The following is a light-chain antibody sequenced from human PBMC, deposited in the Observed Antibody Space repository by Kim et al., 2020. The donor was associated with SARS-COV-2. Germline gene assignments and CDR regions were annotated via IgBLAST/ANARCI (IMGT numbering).Light chain of an antibody. V-gene: IGKV2D-29*02. J-gene: IGKJ2*01. CDR3: MQSIQLPDT. CDR1: QSLLHRDGETY. CDR2: EVS. Sequence: QPASISCKSSQSLLHRDGETYLYWCLQKAGQSPQLLIYEVSKRFSGVPDRISGSGSGTDFTLSISRVETEDVGIYYCMQSIQLPDTFGQGTKLEI.